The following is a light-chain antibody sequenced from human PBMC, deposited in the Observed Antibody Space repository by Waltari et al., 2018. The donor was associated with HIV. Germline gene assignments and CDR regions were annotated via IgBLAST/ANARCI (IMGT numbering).Light chain of an antibody. J-gene: IGLJ3*02. V-gene: IGLV2-14*03. CDR3: SSFTSRSILV. CDR2: AVT. CDR1: SNDVGGYNY. Sequence: QSALTQPASMFGSPGQSITISCTGTSNDVGGYNYVSWYQQHPGKAPKLLIYAVTNRPSGVSDRFSGSKSGSTASLTISGLQAEDEADYYCSSFTSRSILVFGRGTKLTV.